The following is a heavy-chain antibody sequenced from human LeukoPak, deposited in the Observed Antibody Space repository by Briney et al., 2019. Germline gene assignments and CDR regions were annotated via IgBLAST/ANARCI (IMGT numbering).Heavy chain of an antibody. CDR2: IRWDGGST. J-gene: IGHJ6*03. V-gene: IGHV3-43*01. CDR3: AKDLAVVTDVRTEVANWNYYYYYMDV. Sequence: GGSLRLSCAASGFTFDDYTMHWVRQAPGKGLEWVSLIRWDGGSTYYADSVKGRFTISRDNSKNSLYLQMNSLRTEDTALYYCAKDLAVVTDVRTEVANWNYYYYYMDVWGKGTTVTVSS. D-gene: IGHD4-23*01. CDR1: GFTFDDYT.